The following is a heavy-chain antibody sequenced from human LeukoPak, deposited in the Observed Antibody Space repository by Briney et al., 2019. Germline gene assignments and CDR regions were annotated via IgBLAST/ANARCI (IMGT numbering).Heavy chain of an antibody. D-gene: IGHD2-2*01. CDR3: ARDRVVPAAKIPYWYFDL. Sequence: GASLRLSCAASGFTFSSYAMSWVRQAPGKGLEWVSAISGSGGSTYYADSVKGRFTISRDNSKNTLYLQMNSLRAEDTAVYYCARDRVVPAAKIPYWYFDLWGRGTLVTVSS. CDR1: GFTFSSYA. CDR2: ISGSGGST. V-gene: IGHV3-23*01. J-gene: IGHJ2*01.